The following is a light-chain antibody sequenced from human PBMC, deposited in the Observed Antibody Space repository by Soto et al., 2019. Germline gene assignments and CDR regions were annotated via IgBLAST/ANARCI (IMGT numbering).Light chain of an antibody. CDR1: QTIRNY. CDR3: QQYGLQGT. V-gene: IGKV1-5*01. J-gene: IGKJ1*01. CDR2: DAS. Sequence: DIQMTQSPSTLSAFVGGRVTITCRASQTIRNYLAWYQQKPGKAPDLLIYDASSLENEVPSRFSGSGFGTEFTLTISSLQPDDSATYYCQQYGLQGTFGQGTKVDIK.